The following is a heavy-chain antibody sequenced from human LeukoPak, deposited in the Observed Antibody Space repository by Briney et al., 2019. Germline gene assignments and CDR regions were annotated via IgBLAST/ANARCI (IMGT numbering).Heavy chain of an antibody. CDR1: GGSIRSGDYY. CDR3: ARESPITVAGLNWFDP. D-gene: IGHD6-13*01. J-gene: IGHJ5*02. CDR2: IYYSGSA. Sequence: SQTLSLTCTASGGSIRSGDYYWSWIRQPPGKGLEWIGYIYYSGSAYYNPSLKSRVTISVDTSKNQFSLKLSSVTAADTAVYYCARESPITVAGLNWFDPWGQGTLVTVSS. V-gene: IGHV4-30-4*08.